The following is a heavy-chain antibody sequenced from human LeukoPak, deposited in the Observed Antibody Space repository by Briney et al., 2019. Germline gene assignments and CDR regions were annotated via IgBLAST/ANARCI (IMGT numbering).Heavy chain of an antibody. CDR1: GGSISSGSYY. Sequence: SETLSLTCTVSGGSISSGSYYWSWIRQPAGKGLESIGRFYTTGSTNYNPSLKSRVTISGDTSKNQFSLTLSSVTAADTAVYYCARDGKEGGYNYDYWGQGTLVTVSS. V-gene: IGHV4-61*02. D-gene: IGHD5-24*01. CDR3: ARDGKEGGYNYDY. J-gene: IGHJ4*02. CDR2: FYTTGST.